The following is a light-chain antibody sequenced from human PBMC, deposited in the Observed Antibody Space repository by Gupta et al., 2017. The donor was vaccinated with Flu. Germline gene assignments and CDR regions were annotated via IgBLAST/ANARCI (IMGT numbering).Light chain of an antibody. CDR3: QQYYSTPPT. Sequence: SLGERATINCKSSQRVLYSSNNKNYLAWYQQKPGQPPKLLIYWASTRESGVPDRFSGSGSGTDFTLTISSLQAEDVAVYYCQQYYSTPPTFGGGTKVEIK. CDR2: WAS. J-gene: IGKJ4*01. CDR1: QRVLYSSNNKNY. V-gene: IGKV4-1*01.